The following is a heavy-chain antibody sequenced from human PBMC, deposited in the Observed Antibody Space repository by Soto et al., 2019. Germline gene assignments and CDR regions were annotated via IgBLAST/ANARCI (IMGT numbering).Heavy chain of an antibody. CDR3: VTVSPVTYSSSWSNWFDP. J-gene: IGHJ5*02. Sequence: SVKVACKVSGYTLTELFMHWVRQATGKGLEWMGGFDPEDGETIYAQKFQGRATMTEDTSTDTAYMELSSLRSEDTAVYYCVTVSPVTYSSSWSNWFDPWGQGTLVTVS. CDR1: GYTLTELF. CDR2: FDPEDGET. D-gene: IGHD6-13*01. V-gene: IGHV1-24*01.